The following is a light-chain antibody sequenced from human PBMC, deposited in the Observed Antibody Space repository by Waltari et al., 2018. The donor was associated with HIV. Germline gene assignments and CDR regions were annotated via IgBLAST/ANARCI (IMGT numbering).Light chain of an antibody. CDR2: WAS. CDR3: QQYYSNPLT. CDR1: RTVLYHSDNKNY. V-gene: IGKV4-1*01. J-gene: IGKJ4*01. Sequence: DIVMTQSPDSLAVSLGETVSINCKSSRTVLYHSDNKNYLAWYQQKPGQPPELLIYWASTRVSGVPDRFSGSGSGTDFTLTISSLQAEDVAVYYCQQYYSNPLTFGGGTKVEIK.